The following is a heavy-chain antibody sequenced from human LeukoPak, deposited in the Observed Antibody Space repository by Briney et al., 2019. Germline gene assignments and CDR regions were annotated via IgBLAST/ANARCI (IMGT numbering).Heavy chain of an antibody. Sequence: GGSLRLSCAASGFTFSSYSMSWVRQAPGKGLEWVSSISSSSSFIYYADSVKGRFTVSRDNAKNSLYLQMNSLRAEDTALYYCARERRNTPMDVWGQGTTVTVSS. D-gene: IGHD5-18*01. V-gene: IGHV3-21*01. CDR2: ISSSSSFI. CDR1: GFTFSSYS. J-gene: IGHJ6*02. CDR3: ARERRNTPMDV.